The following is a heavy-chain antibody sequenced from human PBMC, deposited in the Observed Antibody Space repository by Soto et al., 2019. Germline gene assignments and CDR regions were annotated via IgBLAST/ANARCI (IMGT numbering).Heavy chain of an antibody. J-gene: IGHJ4*02. CDR3: ARARIVVSGTIVDF. Sequence: RSETLSVTGTVSGYSVTSGCYWGWFRQPPEKGLEWIGSVYLSGHTYHNPSLMSRVTISIDTSKNQFSLKLTSVTAEDTAVYYCARARIVVSGTIVDFWGLGTLVTDS. CDR1: GYSVTSGCY. V-gene: IGHV4-38-2*02. D-gene: IGHD1-7*01. CDR2: VYLSGHT.